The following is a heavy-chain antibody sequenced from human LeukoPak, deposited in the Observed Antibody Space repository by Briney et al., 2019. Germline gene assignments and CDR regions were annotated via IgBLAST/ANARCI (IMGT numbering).Heavy chain of an antibody. D-gene: IGHD3-10*01. CDR3: ARRGLDAFDI. CDR1: GFTFSSYE. J-gene: IGHJ3*02. V-gene: IGHV3-48*03. CDR2: ISSSGSTI. Sequence: PGGSLRLSCAASGFTFSSYEMNWVRQAPGKGLEWVSYISSSGSTIYYADSVKGRFTISRDNAKNSLYLQMNSLRAEDTAVYYCARRGLDAFDIWGQGTMVTVSS.